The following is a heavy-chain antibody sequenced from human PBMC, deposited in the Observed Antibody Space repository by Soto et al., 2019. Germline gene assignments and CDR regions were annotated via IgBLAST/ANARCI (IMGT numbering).Heavy chain of an antibody. CDR1: GFTFSSYG. V-gene: IGHV3-30*18. D-gene: IGHD5-18*01. J-gene: IGHJ6*02. Sequence: GGSLRLSCAASGFTFSSYGMHWVRQAPGKGLEWVAVISYDGSNKYYADSVKGRFTISRDNSKNTLYLQMNSLRAEDTAVYYCANNREEVDTAMALPNYYYYGMDVWGQGTTVTVSS. CDR2: ISYDGSNK. CDR3: ANNREEVDTAMALPNYYYYGMDV.